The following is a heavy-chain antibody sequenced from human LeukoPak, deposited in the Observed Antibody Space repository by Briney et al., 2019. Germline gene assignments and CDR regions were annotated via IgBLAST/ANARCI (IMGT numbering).Heavy chain of an antibody. CDR3: ARMEQLVLGHFDY. CDR1: GFTFSSYE. Sequence: PGGSLRLSCAASGFTFSSYEMNWVRQAPGKGLEWVSYISSSGSTIYYADSVKGRFTISRDNAKNSLYLQMNSLRAEDTAVYYCARMEQLVLGHFDYWGQGTLVTVSS. CDR2: ISSSGSTI. D-gene: IGHD6-13*01. J-gene: IGHJ4*02. V-gene: IGHV3-48*03.